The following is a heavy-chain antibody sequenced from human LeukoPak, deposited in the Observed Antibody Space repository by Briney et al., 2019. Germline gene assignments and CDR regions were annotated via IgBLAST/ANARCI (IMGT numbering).Heavy chain of an antibody. CDR2: INPNSGGT. Sequence: GASVKVSCKASGYTFTGYYMHWVRQAPGQGLEWMGWINPNSGGTNYAQKFQGRVTMTRDTSISTAYMELSRLRSDDTAVYYCARVKITFGGVIVTPIFDYWGQGTLVTVSS. CDR1: GYTFTGYY. J-gene: IGHJ4*02. D-gene: IGHD3-16*02. CDR3: ARVKITFGGVIVTPIFDY. V-gene: IGHV1-2*02.